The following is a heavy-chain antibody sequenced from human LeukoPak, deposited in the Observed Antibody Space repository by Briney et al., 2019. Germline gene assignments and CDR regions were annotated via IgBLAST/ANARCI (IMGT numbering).Heavy chain of an antibody. J-gene: IGHJ6*03. CDR2: ISYDGSNK. V-gene: IGHV3-30*01. CDR3: ARDIAPYGDGVDYYMDV. CDR1: GFTFSSYA. Sequence: GGSLRLSCAASGFTFSSYAMHWVRQAPGKGLEWVAVISYDGSNKYYADFVKGRFTISRDNSKNTLYLQMNSLRAEDTAVYYCARDIAPYGDGVDYYMDVWGKGTTVTVSS. D-gene: IGHD4-17*01.